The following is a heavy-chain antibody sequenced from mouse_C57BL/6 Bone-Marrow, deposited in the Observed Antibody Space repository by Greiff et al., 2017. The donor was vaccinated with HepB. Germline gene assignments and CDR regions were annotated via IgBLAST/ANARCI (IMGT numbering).Heavy chain of an antibody. CDR1: GYTFTDHT. V-gene: IGHV1-78*01. D-gene: IGHD2-3*01. Sequence: QVQLKESDAELVKPGASVKISCKVSGYTFTDHTIHWMKQRPEQGLEWIGYIYPRDGSTKYNEKFKGKATLTADKSSSTAYMQLNSLTSEDSAVYFCARSCGIYDGYLYYFDYWGQGTTLTVSS. J-gene: IGHJ2*01. CDR2: IYPRDGST. CDR3: ARSCGIYDGYLYYFDY.